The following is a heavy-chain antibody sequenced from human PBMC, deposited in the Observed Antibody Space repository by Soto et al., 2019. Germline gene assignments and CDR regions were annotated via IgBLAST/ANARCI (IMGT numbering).Heavy chain of an antibody. CDR1: GYSFTSYW. CDR3: AIDSSGYYYPGAFDI. CDR2: IYPGDSDT. D-gene: IGHD3-22*01. V-gene: IGHV5-51*01. J-gene: IGHJ3*02. Sequence: PGEALKISCKGSGYSFTSYWIGGVRQMPGKGLEWMGVIYPGDSDTRYSPSFQGQVTISADKSISTAYLQWSSLKASDTAMYYCAIDSSGYYYPGAFDIWGQGTMVTVSS.